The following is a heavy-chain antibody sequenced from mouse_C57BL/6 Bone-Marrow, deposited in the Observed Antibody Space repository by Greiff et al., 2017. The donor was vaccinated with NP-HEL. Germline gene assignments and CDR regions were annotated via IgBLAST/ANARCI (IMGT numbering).Heavy chain of an antibody. CDR3: ARRGYGAMDY. J-gene: IGHJ4*01. Sequence: VQLQQSGAELARPGASVKLSCKASGYTFTSYGISWVKQRTGQGLDWIGKISPRSGNTYYNEKFKGKATLTADKSSSTACMELRSLTSEDSAVYCCARRGYGAMDYWGQGTSVTVSS. V-gene: IGHV1-81*01. CDR2: ISPRSGNT. CDR1: GYTFTSYG. D-gene: IGHD1-1*02.